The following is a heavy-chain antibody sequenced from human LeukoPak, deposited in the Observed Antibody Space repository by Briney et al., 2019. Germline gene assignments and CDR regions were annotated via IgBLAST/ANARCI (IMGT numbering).Heavy chain of an antibody. Sequence: PSETLSLTCAVYGGPFSGYYWSWIRQPPGKGLEWIGEINHSGSTNYNPSLKSRVTISVDTSKNQFSLKLSSVTAADTAVYYCARGPYIVVVPAARRRGWFDPWGQGTLVTVSS. J-gene: IGHJ5*02. CDR2: INHSGST. CDR3: ARGPYIVVVPAARRRGWFDP. CDR1: GGPFSGYY. V-gene: IGHV4-34*01. D-gene: IGHD2-2*01.